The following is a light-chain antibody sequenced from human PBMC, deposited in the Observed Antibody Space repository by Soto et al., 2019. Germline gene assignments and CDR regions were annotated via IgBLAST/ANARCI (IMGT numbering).Light chain of an antibody. CDR2: GAS. V-gene: IGKV3-20*01. J-gene: IGKJ1*01. CDR3: QQYGSSSWT. CDR1: QSVSSSY. Sequence: EIVLTQSPGTLSLSPGERATLSCRASQSVSSSYFAWYQQRFGQAPRLLIYGASSRATGIPDRFSGSGSGRDFTLTISRLEPEDFPVYYCQQYGSSSWTFGQGTKVNIK.